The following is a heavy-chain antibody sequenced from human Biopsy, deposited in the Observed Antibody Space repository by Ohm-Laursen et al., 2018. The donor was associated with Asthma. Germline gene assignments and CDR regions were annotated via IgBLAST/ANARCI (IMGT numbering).Heavy chain of an antibody. J-gene: IGHJ3*01. CDR3: ARTYYDFLTGQVKDVFGV. Sequence: SVKASCKASGYNFISFAIHWVRQAPGQRLEWMCWVNTGNGDTKYSQKFQGRVTITRDTSASTAYMELRSLRSEDTATYYCARTYYDFLTGQVKDVFGVWGQGTMVTVSS. CDR1: GYNFISFA. D-gene: IGHD3-9*01. V-gene: IGHV1-3*04. CDR2: VNTGNGDT.